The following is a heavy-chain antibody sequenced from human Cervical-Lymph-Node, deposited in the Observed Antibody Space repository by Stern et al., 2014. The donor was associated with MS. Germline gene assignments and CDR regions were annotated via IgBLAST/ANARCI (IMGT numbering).Heavy chain of an antibody. J-gene: IGHJ3*02. V-gene: IGHV4-30-4*01. CDR1: GGSINSSNYY. CDR3: ARGYPTGLGGLDI. CDR2: ISHSGSP. D-gene: IGHD2-15*01. Sequence: QLQLQESGPGLVKPSQTLSLTCTVSGGSINSSNYYWSWIRQPPGKGLEWTGYISHSGSPYYNPSLKSRVTISVDTSKNQFSLKLSSVTAADTAVYYCARGYPTGLGGLDIWGQGTMVTVSS.